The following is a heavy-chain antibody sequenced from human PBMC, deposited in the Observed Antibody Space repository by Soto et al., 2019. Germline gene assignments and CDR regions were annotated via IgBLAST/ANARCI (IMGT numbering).Heavy chain of an antibody. CDR3: ARIGSSSGYNGMDV. D-gene: IGHD6-13*01. Sequence: GDSLTISCKGSGYSFTSYWISWVRQMPGKGLEWMGRIDPSDSYTNYSPSFQGHVTSSADKSISTAYLQWSSLKASDTAMYYCARIGSSSGYNGMDVWGQGTTVTAP. CDR2: IDPSDSYT. CDR1: GYSFTSYW. V-gene: IGHV5-10-1*01. J-gene: IGHJ6*02.